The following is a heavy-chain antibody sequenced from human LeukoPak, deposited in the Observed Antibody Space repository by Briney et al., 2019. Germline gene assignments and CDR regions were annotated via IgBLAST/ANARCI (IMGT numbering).Heavy chain of an antibody. Sequence: SETLSLTCAVYGGSFSGYYWTWIRQPPGKGLEWIGEINHLGSSHFHPSLKSRVTISVDTSKNQFSLRLTSVTAADTALYYCARVDGSGSYYTPLDSWGQGTLVTVSS. CDR2: INHLGSS. D-gene: IGHD3-10*01. J-gene: IGHJ4*02. V-gene: IGHV4-34*01. CDR3: ARVDGSGSYYTPLDS. CDR1: GGSFSGYY.